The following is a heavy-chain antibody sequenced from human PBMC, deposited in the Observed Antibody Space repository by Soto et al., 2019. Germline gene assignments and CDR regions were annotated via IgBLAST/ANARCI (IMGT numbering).Heavy chain of an antibody. CDR3: ASRPFYYYGLDV. V-gene: IGHV4-30-2*01. J-gene: IGHJ6*02. CDR1: GGSITTAGYS. CDR2: VYHTGNA. Sequence: SETLSLTCTVSGGSITTAGYSFICIRQPPGKALEWIGYVYHTGNAYPKPSLKSRVTISLDRSKNQFSLKMTSVTAADTALYYCASRPFYYYGLDVWGQGTTVTVSS.